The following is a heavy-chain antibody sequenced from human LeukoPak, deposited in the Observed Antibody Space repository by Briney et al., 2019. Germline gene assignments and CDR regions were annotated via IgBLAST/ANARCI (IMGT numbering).Heavy chain of an antibody. D-gene: IGHD6-19*01. CDR1: GYSISSGYY. CDR3: ARGPRGPVAGNYLDY. Sequence: SETLSLTCTVSGYSISSGYYWGWIRQPPGKGLEWIGSIYHSGSTYYNPSLKSRVTISVDTSKNQFSLKLSSVTAADTAIFYCARGPRGPVAGNYLDYWGQGTLVTVSS. V-gene: IGHV4-38-2*02. CDR2: IYHSGST. J-gene: IGHJ4*02.